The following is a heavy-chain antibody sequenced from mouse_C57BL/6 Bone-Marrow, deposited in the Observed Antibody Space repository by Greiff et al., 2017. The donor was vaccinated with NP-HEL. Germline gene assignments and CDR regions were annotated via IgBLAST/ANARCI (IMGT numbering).Heavy chain of an antibody. D-gene: IGHD1-1*01. V-gene: IGHV1-85*01. CDR2: IYPRDGST. CDR3: ARVEIRYGSRDWYFDV. J-gene: IGHJ1*03. CDR1: GYTFTSYD. Sequence: QVQLKQSGPELVKPGASVKLSCKASGYTFTSYDINWVKQRPGQGLEWIGWIYPRDGSTKYNEKFKGKATLTVDTSSSTAYMELHSLTSEDSAVYFCARVEIRYGSRDWYFDVWGTGTTVTVSS.